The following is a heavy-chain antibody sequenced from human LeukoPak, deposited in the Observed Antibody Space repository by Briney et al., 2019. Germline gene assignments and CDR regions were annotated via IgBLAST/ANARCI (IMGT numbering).Heavy chain of an antibody. CDR3: ARRKYGDYGNFDY. V-gene: IGHV4-38-2*01. CDR1: GYSISSGYY. CDR2: IYHSGST. J-gene: IGHJ4*02. D-gene: IGHD4-17*01. Sequence: SETLSLTCAVSGYSISSGYYWGWIRQPPGKGLEWIGSIYHSGSTYYNPSLKSRVTISVDTSKNQFSLKLSSVTAADTAAYYCARRKYGDYGNFDYWGQGTLVTVSS.